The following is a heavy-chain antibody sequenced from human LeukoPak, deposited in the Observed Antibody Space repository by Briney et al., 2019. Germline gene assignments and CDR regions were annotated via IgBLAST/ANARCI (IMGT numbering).Heavy chain of an antibody. D-gene: IGHD6-19*01. CDR2: IIPIFATA. J-gene: IGHJ4*02. V-gene: IGHV1-69*06. Sequence: ASVKVSCKASGGTFSSYAISWVRQAPGQGLEWMGGIIPIFATANYAQKFQGRVTITADKSTSTAYMELSSLRSEDTAVYYCARSYSSGWYGGEDYWGQGTLVTVSS. CDR1: GGTFSSYA. CDR3: ARSYSSGWYGGEDY.